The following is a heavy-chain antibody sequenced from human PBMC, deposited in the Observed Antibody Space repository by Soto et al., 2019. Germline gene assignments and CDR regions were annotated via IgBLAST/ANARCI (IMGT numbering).Heavy chain of an antibody. Sequence: PGWSLRLSCAASGFTFSRFELHWVRQAPGKGLEWISYISSSGSTAYYASSVEGRFTISRDNANNSVYLQMDSLRAEDTALYYCTRAAWFPYLSFYWGQGALVTVSS. J-gene: IGHJ4*02. CDR1: GFTFSRFE. CDR3: TRAAWFPYLSFY. V-gene: IGHV3-48*03. CDR2: ISSSGSTA. D-gene: IGHD3-10*01.